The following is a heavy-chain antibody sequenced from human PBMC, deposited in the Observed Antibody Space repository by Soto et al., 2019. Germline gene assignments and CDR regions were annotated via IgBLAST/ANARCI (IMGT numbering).Heavy chain of an antibody. CDR3: ATAAMATLTWFDY. CDR2: FDPEDGET. CDR1: GYTLTQLS. V-gene: IGHV1-24*01. J-gene: IGHJ4*02. Sequence: ASVKVSCKVSGYTLTQLSMHWVRQAPGKGLEWMGGFDPEDGETIYAQKFQGRVTMTEDTSTDTAYMELSSLRSDDTAVYYCATAAMATLTWFDYWGQGTLVTVSS. D-gene: IGHD5-12*01.